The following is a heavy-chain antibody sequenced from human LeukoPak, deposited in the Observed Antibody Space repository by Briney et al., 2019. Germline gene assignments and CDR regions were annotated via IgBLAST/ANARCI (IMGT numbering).Heavy chain of an antibody. J-gene: IGHJ6*03. Sequence: PGGSLRLSCAASGFSFSNYVMTLIGTGAGTYYADSVKGRFTISRDNSKNTLYLQMNSLRAEDTAAYYCAKGSPAILYYCMDVWGKGTTVTVSS. V-gene: IGHV3-23*01. CDR1: GFSFSNYV. CDR2: LIGTGAGT. D-gene: IGHD2-21*01. CDR3: AKGSPAILYYCMDV.